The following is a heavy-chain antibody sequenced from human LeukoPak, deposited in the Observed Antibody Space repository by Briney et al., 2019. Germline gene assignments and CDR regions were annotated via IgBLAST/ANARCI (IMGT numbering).Heavy chain of an antibody. CDR1: GGSISSSIYY. CDR3: ASSPLYSGSSYFGY. V-gene: IGHV4-39*01. CDR2: IYYSGST. D-gene: IGHD1-26*01. Sequence: PSETLSLTCTVSGGSISSSIYYWGWIRQPPGKGLEWIGSIYYSGSTYYNPSLKSRVTISVDTSKNQFSLKLSSVTAADTAVYYCASSPLYSGSSYFGYWGQGTLVTVSS. J-gene: IGHJ4*02.